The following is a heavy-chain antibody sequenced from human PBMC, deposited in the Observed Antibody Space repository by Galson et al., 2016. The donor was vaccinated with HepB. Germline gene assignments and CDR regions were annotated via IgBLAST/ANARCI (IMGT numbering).Heavy chain of an antibody. D-gene: IGHD3-22*01. CDR2: IVGSGGST. J-gene: IGHJ4*02. CDR3: TTTMFYYDSSGSPRSPPDDY. Sequence: SLRLSCAASGFTFSSSAMSWVRQAPGKGLEWVSTIVGSGGSTFYADSVKGRFTISRDIPRNTLYLQVSSLRSDDTAVYYCTTTMFYYDSSGSPRSPPDDYWGQGSLVIVSS. CDR1: GFTFSSSA. V-gene: IGHV3-23*01.